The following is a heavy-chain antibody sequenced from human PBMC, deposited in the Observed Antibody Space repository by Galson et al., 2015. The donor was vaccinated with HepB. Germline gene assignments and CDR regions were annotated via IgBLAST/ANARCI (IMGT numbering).Heavy chain of an antibody. V-gene: IGHV1-46*01. D-gene: IGHD4/OR15-4a*01. CDR3: ASVGTNSRTFYYYGMDV. Sequence: SVKVSCKASGYMFISYWIHWVRQAPGQGLEWMGIINPSGGSTSNAQKFQGRVTITRDTSTSTVYMELSSLTSDDTAVYYCASVGTNSRTFYYYGMDVWGQGTTVTVSS. CDR1: GYMFISYW. J-gene: IGHJ6*02. CDR2: INPSGGST.